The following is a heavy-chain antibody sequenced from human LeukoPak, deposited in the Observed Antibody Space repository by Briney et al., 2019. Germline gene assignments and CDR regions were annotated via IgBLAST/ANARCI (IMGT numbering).Heavy chain of an antibody. D-gene: IGHD3-22*01. CDR3: ARDNSYDYDSSGYCGY. V-gene: IGHV1-2*02. J-gene: IGHJ4*02. CDR2: INPNSGGT. CDR1: GYTFTGYY. Sequence: ASVKVSCKASGYTFTGYYMHWVRQAPGQVLEWMGWINPNSGGTNYAQKFQGRVTMTRDTSISTAYMELSRLRSDDTAVYYCARDNSYDYDSSGYCGYWGQGTLVTVSS.